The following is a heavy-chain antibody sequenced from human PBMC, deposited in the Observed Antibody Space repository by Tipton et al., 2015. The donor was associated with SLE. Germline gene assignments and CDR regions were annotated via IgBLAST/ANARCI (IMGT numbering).Heavy chain of an antibody. D-gene: IGHD3-22*01. V-gene: IGHV4-34*01. CDR3: ARTGHYDTIGYYFDC. CDR1: GGSFTTYY. J-gene: IGHJ4*02. CDR2: INHSAST. Sequence: TLSLTCTVSGGSFTTYYWSWIRQPPGKGLEWIGEINHSASTNYNPSLKSRVTISVDTSKNQFSLKLDSVNAADTAVYYCARTGHYDTIGYYFDCWGQGTPVTFSS.